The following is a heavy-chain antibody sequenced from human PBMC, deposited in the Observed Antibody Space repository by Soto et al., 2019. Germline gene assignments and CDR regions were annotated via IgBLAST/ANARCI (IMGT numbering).Heavy chain of an antibody. V-gene: IGHV1-3*04. CDR1: GYTFSSCA. D-gene: IGHD5-12*01. J-gene: IGHJ4*02. CDR2: IHTGNNDI. Sequence: QVQLVQSGAEVKKPGASVKVSCKASGYTFSSCAIHWLRQAPGQRLEWLGWIHTGNNDIKYSQKFQGRVTITGDTSANTAYLELGSLTSEDTAVYYSANRIGVGATIPGWGYWGQGTLVTVSS. CDR3: ANRIGVGATIPGWGY.